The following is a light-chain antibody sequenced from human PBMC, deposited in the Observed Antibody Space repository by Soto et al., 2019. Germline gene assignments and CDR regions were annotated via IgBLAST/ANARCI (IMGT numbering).Light chain of an antibody. CDR3: QQRNTPLT. CDR2: DAS. J-gene: IGKJ4*01. V-gene: IGKV3-11*01. CDR1: QSVSSY. Sequence: EVVLTQSPATLSLSPGERATLSCRASQSVSSYLAWYQQKPGQAPRLLIYDASNRAAGIPARFSGSGSGTDFTLTISSLEPEDFAIYYCQQRNTPLTFGGGTKVEIK.